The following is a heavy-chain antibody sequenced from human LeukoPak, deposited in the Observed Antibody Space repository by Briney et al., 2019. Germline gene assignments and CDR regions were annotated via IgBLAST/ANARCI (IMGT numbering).Heavy chain of an antibody. J-gene: IGHJ5*02. CDR1: GGSFSGYY. Sequence: SETLSLTCAVYGGSFSGYYWSWIRRPPGKGLEWIGEINHSGSTNYNPSLKSRVTISVDTSKNQFSLKLSSVTAADTAVYYCAGTYYDILTGYRNSLNWFDPWGQGTLVTVSS. CDR2: INHSGST. D-gene: IGHD3-9*01. CDR3: AGTYYDILTGYRNSLNWFDP. V-gene: IGHV4-34*01.